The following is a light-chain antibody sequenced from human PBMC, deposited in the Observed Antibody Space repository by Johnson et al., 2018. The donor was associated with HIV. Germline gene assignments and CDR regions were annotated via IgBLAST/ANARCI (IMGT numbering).Light chain of an antibody. CDR3: ATWDRSLSAGGV. CDR2: ENN. V-gene: IGLV1-51*02. CDR1: SSNIGNNY. Sequence: QSVLTQSHSVSAAPGQKVTISCSGSSSNIGNNYVSWYQQLPGTAPKLLIYENNKRPSGIPDRFSGSKSGTSATLGITGLQTGDEADYYCATWDRSLSAGGVFGTGTKVTVL. J-gene: IGLJ1*01.